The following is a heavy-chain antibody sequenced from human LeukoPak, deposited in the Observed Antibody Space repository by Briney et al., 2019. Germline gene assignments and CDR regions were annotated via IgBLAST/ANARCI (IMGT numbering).Heavy chain of an antibody. J-gene: IGHJ5*02. CDR1: GFTFDDYA. Sequence: GRSLRLSCAASGFTFDDYAMHWVRQAPGKGLEWVSGISWNSGSIGYADSVKGRFTISRDNAKNSLYLQMNSLRAEDTALYYRAKDIGQQQLTDGFDPWGQGTLVTVSS. V-gene: IGHV3-9*01. CDR3: AKDIGQQQLTDGFDP. CDR2: ISWNSGSI. D-gene: IGHD6-13*01.